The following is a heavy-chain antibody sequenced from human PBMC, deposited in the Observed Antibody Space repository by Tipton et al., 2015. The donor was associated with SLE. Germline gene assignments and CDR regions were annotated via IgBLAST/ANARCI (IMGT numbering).Heavy chain of an antibody. CDR3: ARGGGPWGYYFDI. CDR2: VDPSGST. D-gene: IGHD3-22*01. J-gene: IGHJ3*02. V-gene: IGHV4-34*01. Sequence: TLSLTCAVYGESFSGYYWTWIRQPPGKGLEWIGEVDPSGSTNYNPSLRSRVTISIDTSKNQFSLRLKSVTDADTAVYYCARGGGPWGYYFDIRGQGTMVTVSS. CDR1: GESFSGYY.